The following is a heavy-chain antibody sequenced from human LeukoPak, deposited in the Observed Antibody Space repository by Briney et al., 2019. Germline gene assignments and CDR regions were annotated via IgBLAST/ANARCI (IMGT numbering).Heavy chain of an antibody. CDR2: ISTYNGNT. V-gene: IGHV1-18*01. CDR1: GYTFNNNG. D-gene: IGHD6-13*01. J-gene: IGHJ4*02. Sequence: ASVKVSCKASGYTFNNNGISWVRQAPGQGLEWLGWISTYNGNTNYAQKVQGRLTVSTDASTITAYMGLRSLTSDDTAVYYCARSGGRYSSNWYFDYWGQGTLVTVSS. CDR3: ARSGGRYSSNWYFDY.